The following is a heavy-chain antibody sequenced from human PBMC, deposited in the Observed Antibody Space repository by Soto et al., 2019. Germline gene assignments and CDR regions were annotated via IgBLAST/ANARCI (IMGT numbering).Heavy chain of an antibody. V-gene: IGHV1-3*01. CDR3: ASLGRPDYSADY. Sequence: ASVKVSCKASGYTFTNYAIHWVRQAPGQRLEWMGWINVGNGNTKYSQKFQGRVTITRDTSASTAYTELSSLRSEDTAVYYCASLGRPDYSADYWGQGTLVTVS. CDR1: GYTFTNYA. D-gene: IGHD4-4*01. J-gene: IGHJ4*02. CDR2: INVGNGNT.